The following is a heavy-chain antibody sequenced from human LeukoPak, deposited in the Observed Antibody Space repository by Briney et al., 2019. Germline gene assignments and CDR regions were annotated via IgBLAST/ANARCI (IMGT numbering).Heavy chain of an antibody. Sequence: PGGSLRLSCAASGFTFGSYAMTWVRRSPGKGLEWVSTIGASGGGDTYYADPLKGRFTISRDNSKNTLYLQMKILTAEDTAVYYCAKDDASGSYSHYWGQGTLVSVSS. J-gene: IGHJ4*02. D-gene: IGHD1-26*01. CDR1: GFTFGSYA. V-gene: IGHV3-23*01. CDR2: IGASGGGDT. CDR3: AKDDASGSYSHY.